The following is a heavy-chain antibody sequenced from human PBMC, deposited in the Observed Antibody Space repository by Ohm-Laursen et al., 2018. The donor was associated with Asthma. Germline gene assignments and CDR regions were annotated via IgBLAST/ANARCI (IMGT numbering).Heavy chain of an antibody. CDR1: GFTFSSYA. Sequence: SLRLSCAASGFTFSSYAMSWVRQAPGKGLECVSAIIGSGADTYYADSVKGRFTISRDNSKNTLYLQMNSLRAEDTAVYYCAKVLYYDSSGYPKGLFDYWGQGTLVTVSS. J-gene: IGHJ4*02. CDR2: IIGSGADT. V-gene: IGHV3-23*01. D-gene: IGHD3-22*01. CDR3: AKVLYYDSSGYPKGLFDY.